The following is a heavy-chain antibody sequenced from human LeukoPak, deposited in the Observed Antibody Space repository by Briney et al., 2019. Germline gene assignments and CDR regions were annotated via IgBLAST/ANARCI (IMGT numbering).Heavy chain of an antibody. CDR3: ANVYYDFWSGLKGNNYYYYGMDV. V-gene: IGHV3-30*18. D-gene: IGHD3-3*01. Sequence: PGGSLRLSCAASGFTFSSYGMHWVRQAPGKGLEWVAVISYDGSNKYYADSVKGRFTISRDNSKNTLYLQMNSLRAEDTVVYYCANVYYDFWSGLKGNNYYYYGMDVWGQGTTVTVSS. CDR2: ISYDGSNK. CDR1: GFTFSSYG. J-gene: IGHJ6*02.